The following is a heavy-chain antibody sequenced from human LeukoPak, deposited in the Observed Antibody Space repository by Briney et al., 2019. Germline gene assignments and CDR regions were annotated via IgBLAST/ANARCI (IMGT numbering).Heavy chain of an antibody. CDR2: IKTDGSST. Sequence: TGGSLRLSCAASGFTFSGYWMHWVRQAPGKGLVWVSRIKTDGSSTDYADSVKGRFTISRDNAKNTMYLQMNSLRAEDTAVYYCARGVSGTGPDIWGLGTMVTVSS. CDR1: GFTFSGYW. J-gene: IGHJ3*02. D-gene: IGHD5/OR15-5a*01. CDR3: ARGVSGTGPDI. V-gene: IGHV3-74*01.